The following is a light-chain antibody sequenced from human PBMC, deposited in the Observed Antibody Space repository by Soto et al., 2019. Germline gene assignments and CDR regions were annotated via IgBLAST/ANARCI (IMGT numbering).Light chain of an antibody. Sequence: DIVLTQSPGTLSLSPGERATLSCRASQSVSSSYLAWYQQKPGQAPRLLIYGASSRATGIPDRFSGSGSGTDFTLTISRLEPEDFAVYYCQQYGSSPQTFGQGTKVEIK. CDR2: GAS. CDR3: QQYGSSPQT. J-gene: IGKJ1*01. V-gene: IGKV3-20*01. CDR1: QSVSSSY.